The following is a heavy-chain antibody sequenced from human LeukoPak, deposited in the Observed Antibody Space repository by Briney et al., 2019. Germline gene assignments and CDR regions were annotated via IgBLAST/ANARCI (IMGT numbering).Heavy chain of an antibody. D-gene: IGHD6-13*01. CDR3: AKDSGSSWRGDDAFDI. Sequence: GGSLRLSCAASGFTFDEYAMHWVRQAPGKGLEGVSGITWNSGSRGYADSVKGRFTISRDNAKNSLYLQMDSLRAEDTALYFCAKDSGSSWRGDDAFDIWGQGTMVTVSS. J-gene: IGHJ3*02. V-gene: IGHV3-9*01. CDR1: GFTFDEYA. CDR2: ITWNSGSR.